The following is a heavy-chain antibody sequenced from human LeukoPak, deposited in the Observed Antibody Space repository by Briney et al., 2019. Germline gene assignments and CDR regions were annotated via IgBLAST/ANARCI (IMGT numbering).Heavy chain of an antibody. CDR3: ARDLVTYCGGDCYDYYGMDV. V-gene: IGHV3-53*01. D-gene: IGHD2-21*02. Sequence: GGSLRLSCAASGFTVSSNYMSWVRQAPGKGLEWVSVIYSGGSTYYADSVKGRFTISRDNSKNTLYLQMSSLRAEDTAVYYCARDLVTYCGGDCYDYYGMDVWGQGTTVTVSS. CDR1: GFTVSSNY. J-gene: IGHJ6*02. CDR2: IYSGGST.